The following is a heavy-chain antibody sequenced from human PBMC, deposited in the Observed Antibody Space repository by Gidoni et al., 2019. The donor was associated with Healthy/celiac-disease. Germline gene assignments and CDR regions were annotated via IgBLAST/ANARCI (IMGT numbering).Heavy chain of an antibody. CDR3: TTDLLIVGALREAFDI. CDR2: IKSKTDGGTT. V-gene: IGHV3-15*07. Sequence: EVQLVESGGGLVKPGGSLRLSCAASGFTFSNAWMNWVRQAPGKGLEWVGRIKSKTDGGTTDYAAPVKGRFTISRDDSKNTLYLQMNSLKTEDTAVYYCTTDLLIVGALREAFDIWGQGTMVTVSS. J-gene: IGHJ3*02. CDR1: GFTFSNAW. D-gene: IGHD1-26*01.